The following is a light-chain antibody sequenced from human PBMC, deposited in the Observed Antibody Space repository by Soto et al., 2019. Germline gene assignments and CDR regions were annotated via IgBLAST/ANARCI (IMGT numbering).Light chain of an antibody. J-gene: IGKJ2*01. CDR1: QSISKY. CDR2: DAF. CDR3: QQRSNWPPGTT. Sequence: EVVLTQSPATLSLSPGERAILSCRASQSISKYLAWYQQKPGQAPRLLIYDAFNRATGIPARFSASGSGTDFTLTISSLEPEDFAVYYCQQRSNWPPGTTFGQGTKLEIK. V-gene: IGKV3-11*01.